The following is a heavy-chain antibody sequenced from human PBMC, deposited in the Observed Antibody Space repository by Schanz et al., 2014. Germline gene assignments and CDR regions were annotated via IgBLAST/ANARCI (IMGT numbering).Heavy chain of an antibody. Sequence: QGLLVQSGGEVKKPGASVKISCQASGYTFSNYGISWVRQAPGQGFEWMGWISAYNGHTNYAQKFQGRVTMTTDTSTSTAYMELRSLRSDDTAVYYCARDRWDWNNAFDIWGQGTMVTVSS. CDR2: ISAYNGHT. J-gene: IGHJ3*02. CDR3: ARDRWDWNNAFDI. D-gene: IGHD1-1*01. V-gene: IGHV1-18*01. CDR1: GYTFSNYG.